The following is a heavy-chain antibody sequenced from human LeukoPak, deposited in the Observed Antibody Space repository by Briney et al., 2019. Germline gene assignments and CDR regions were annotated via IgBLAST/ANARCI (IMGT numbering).Heavy chain of an antibody. CDR1: GYTFTDYY. J-gene: IGHJ6*03. Sequence: ASVKVSCKASGYTFTDYYIHWVRLAPGQGLEWMGRINPNSGGTNYAQKFQGRVTLTRDTSRDTAYMDLSSLGPDDTAVYFCARGISSRQIGYYFMDVWGKGTTVTVSS. CDR3: ARGISSRQIGYYFMDV. D-gene: IGHD3-3*01. CDR2: INPNSGGT. V-gene: IGHV1-2*06.